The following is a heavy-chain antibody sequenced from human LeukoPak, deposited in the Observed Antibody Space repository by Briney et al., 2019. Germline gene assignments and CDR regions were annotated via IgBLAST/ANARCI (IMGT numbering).Heavy chain of an antibody. D-gene: IGHD2-2*01. Sequence: SETLSLTCTVPGGSISSYYWSWIRQPPGKGLEWIGYIYYSGSTNYNPSLKSRVTISVDTSKNQFSLKLSSVTAADTAVYYCARGTIGFGSSLFDYWGQGILVTVSS. J-gene: IGHJ4*02. CDR3: ARGTIGFGSSLFDY. V-gene: IGHV4-59*01. CDR2: IYYSGST. CDR1: GGSISSYY.